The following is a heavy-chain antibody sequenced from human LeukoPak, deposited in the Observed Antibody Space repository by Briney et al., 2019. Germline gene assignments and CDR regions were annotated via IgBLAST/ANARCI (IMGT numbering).Heavy chain of an antibody. CDR1: GFTFNNYA. D-gene: IGHD1-26*01. Sequence: GGSLRLSCAASGFTFNNYAMNWVRQAPGKGLEWVSSISGGGETTYYADSAKGRFTISRDNSQNTLYLQMNSLRAEDTAVYYCERASADCVGSFFFAYWGQGTLVTVSS. CDR3: ERASADCVGSFFFAY. V-gene: IGHV3-23*01. J-gene: IGHJ4*02. CDR2: ISGGGETT.